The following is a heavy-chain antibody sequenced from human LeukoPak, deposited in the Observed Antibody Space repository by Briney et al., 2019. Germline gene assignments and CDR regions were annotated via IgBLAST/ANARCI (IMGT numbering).Heavy chain of an antibody. D-gene: IGHD2-2*01. Sequence: GGSLRLSCAASGFTFSSYSMNWVRQAPGKGLEWVSSISSSSSYIYYADSVKGRFTISRDNAKNSLYLQMDSLRAEDTAVYYCARSRRNIVVVPAPDYWGQGTLVTVSS. CDR2: ISSSSSYI. CDR3: ARSRRNIVVVPAPDY. CDR1: GFTFSSYS. J-gene: IGHJ4*02. V-gene: IGHV3-21*01.